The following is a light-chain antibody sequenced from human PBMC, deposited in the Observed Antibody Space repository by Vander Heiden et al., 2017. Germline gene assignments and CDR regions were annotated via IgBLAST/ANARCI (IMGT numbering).Light chain of an antibody. CDR3: SSYTSSSAYV. CDR2: DVT. J-gene: IGLJ1*01. Sequence: QSALTQPPSVSGSPGQSITISCTGTSSDVGGYNYVSWYQQHPGKAPKLIISDVTNRPSGVSNRFSGSKSGNTASLTISGLQAEDEADYYCSSYTSSSAYVFGTGTKVTGL. V-gene: IGLV2-14*03. CDR1: SSDVGGYNY.